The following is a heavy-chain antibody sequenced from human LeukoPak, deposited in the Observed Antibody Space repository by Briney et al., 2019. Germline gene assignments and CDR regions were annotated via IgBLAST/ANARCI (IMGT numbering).Heavy chain of an antibody. CDR3: ARATPPYYYMDV. Sequence: GASVKVSCKASGGTFSSYAISWVRQAPGQGLEWMGGIIPIFGTANYAQKFQGRVTITADESTSTAYMELSSLRSEDTAVYYCARATPPYYYMDVWGKGTTVTVS. V-gene: IGHV1-69*13. CDR2: IIPIFGTA. CDR1: GGTFSSYA. J-gene: IGHJ6*03.